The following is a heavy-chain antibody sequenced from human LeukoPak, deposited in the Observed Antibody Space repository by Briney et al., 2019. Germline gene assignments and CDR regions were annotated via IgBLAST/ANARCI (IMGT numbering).Heavy chain of an antibody. D-gene: IGHD6-13*01. J-gene: IGHJ5*02. CDR1: GGSISSSSYY. CDR3: ARVVAAAGTFRGWFDP. V-gene: IGHV4-39*07. CDR2: IYYSGST. Sequence: SETLSLTCTVSGGSISSSSYYWGWIRQPPGKGLEWIGSIYYSGSTYYNPSLKSRVTISVDTSKNQFSLKLSSVTAADTAVYYCARVVAAAGTFRGWFDPWGQGTLVTVSS.